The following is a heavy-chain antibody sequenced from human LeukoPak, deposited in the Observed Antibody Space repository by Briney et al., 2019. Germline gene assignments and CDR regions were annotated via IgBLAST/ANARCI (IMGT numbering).Heavy chain of an antibody. CDR3: AREGYNYPYYYYGMDV. CDR2: INSSGSTI. D-gene: IGHD5-18*01. V-gene: IGHV3-48*03. J-gene: IGHJ6*02. CDR1: GFPFSTYE. Sequence: GALRLSYAASGFPFSTYEMNWGRRAPGKGGGGGSCINSSGSTIYYADSVKGRFTISRDNAKNSLYLQMNSLRAEDTALYYCAREGYNYPYYYYGMDVWGQGTTVTVSS.